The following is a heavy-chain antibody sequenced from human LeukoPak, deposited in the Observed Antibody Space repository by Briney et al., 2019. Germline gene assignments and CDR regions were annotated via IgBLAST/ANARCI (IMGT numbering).Heavy chain of an antibody. J-gene: IGHJ5*02. CDR2: IYPGDLRV. CDR1: GYSFTSYW. D-gene: IGHD6-13*01. Sequence: GESLKIPCQGFGYSFTSYWIGWVRQMPGKGMEWMGVIYPGDLRVRYNPSFQAQVTISVDKSINTAYLQWVSLRASDSAMYYCACRDLTSTWSFPWGQGTLVTVSS. V-gene: IGHV5-51*01. CDR3: ACRDLTSTWSFP.